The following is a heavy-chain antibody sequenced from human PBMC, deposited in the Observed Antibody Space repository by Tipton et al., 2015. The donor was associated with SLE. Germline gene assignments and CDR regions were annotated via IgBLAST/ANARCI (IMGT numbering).Heavy chain of an antibody. Sequence: TLSLTCTVSGGSISTYYWNWIRQPPGKGLEWIGYIYYRGSTNYNPSLKSRVTISVDTSKNQFSLKLTSVTAADTAVYYCARGGILTGYYPWFGPWGQGTLVTVSS. CDR2: IYYRGST. J-gene: IGHJ5*02. D-gene: IGHD3-9*01. CDR3: ARGGILTGYYPWFGP. V-gene: IGHV4-59*01. CDR1: GGSISTYY.